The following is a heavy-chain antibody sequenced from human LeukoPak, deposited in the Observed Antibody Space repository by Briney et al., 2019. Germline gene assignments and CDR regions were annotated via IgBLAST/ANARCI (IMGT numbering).Heavy chain of an antibody. J-gene: IGHJ4*02. CDR3: AKAVVTATFDY. V-gene: IGHV3-7*01. D-gene: IGHD4-23*01. Sequence: GGSLRLSCAASGFAFSNYWMNWVRQAPGRGLEWVANIRQDGSARYYVDSVKGRFTISRDNAKNSLYLRMNSLRAEDTAIYYCAKAVVTATFDYWGQGILVTVSS. CDR1: GFAFSNYW. CDR2: IRQDGSAR.